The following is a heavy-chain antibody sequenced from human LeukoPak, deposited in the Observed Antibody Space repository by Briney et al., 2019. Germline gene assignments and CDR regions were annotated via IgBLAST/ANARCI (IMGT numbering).Heavy chain of an antibody. CDR3: SKEEGRSGWYNWFDP. J-gene: IGHJ5*02. D-gene: IGHD6-19*01. V-gene: IGHV3-23*01. Sequence: VGSLRLSSAPSVFTFTSYAMRCGPHAPGEGLEWDSAISCIGGSTYYADSGKGRFPISLDNSKNTLYFQINRLSPEATSFFSLSKEEGRSGWYNWFDPWGQGTLVTVSS. CDR1: VFTFTSYA. CDR2: ISCIGGST.